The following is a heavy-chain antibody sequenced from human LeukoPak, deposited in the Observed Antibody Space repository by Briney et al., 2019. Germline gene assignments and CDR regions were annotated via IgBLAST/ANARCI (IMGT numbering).Heavy chain of an antibody. CDR2: IYSGGST. CDR3: ARAMTTVTTGWFDP. V-gene: IGHV3-53*01. J-gene: IGHJ5*02. D-gene: IGHD4-17*01. CDR1: GFTVSSNY. Sequence: GGSLRLSCAASGFTVSSNYMSWVRQAPGKGLEWVLVIYSGGSTYYADSVKGRFTISRDNSKNTLYLQMNSLRAEDTAVYYCARAMTTVTTGWFDPWGQGTLVTVSS.